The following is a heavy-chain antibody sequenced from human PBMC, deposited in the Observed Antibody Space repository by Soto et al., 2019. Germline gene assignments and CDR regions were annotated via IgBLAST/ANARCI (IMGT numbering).Heavy chain of an antibody. Sequence: SETLSLTCTVSGGSISSYYWSWIRQPPGKGLEWIGYIYYSGSTNYNPSLKSRVTISVDTSKNQFSLKLSSVTAADTAVYYCARDRALFGMAVWGQGTTVTVSS. V-gene: IGHV4-59*01. CDR1: GGSISSYY. CDR3: ARDRALFGMAV. CDR2: IYYSGST. D-gene: IGHD3-10*01. J-gene: IGHJ6*02.